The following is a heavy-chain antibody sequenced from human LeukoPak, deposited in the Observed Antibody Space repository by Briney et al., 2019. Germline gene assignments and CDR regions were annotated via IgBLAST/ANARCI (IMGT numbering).Heavy chain of an antibody. J-gene: IGHJ4*02. CDR1: AGSISSSSYS. V-gene: IGHV4-39*07. D-gene: IGHD4-17*01. CDR3: AREGIYGDYRH. CDR2: IYYSGST. Sequence: SETLSLTCTVSAGSISSSSYSWGWIRQPPGKGLEWIGSIYYSGSTNYNPSLKSRVSISVDTSKNQFSLKVSSVTAADTAVYYCAREGIYGDYRHWGQGTLVTVSS.